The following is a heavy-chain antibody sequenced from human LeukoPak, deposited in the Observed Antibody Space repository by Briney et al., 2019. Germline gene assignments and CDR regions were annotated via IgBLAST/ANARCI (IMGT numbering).Heavy chain of an antibody. CDR3: ARTYYDTLRSSRGDY. V-gene: IGHV1-2*06. Sequence: ASVKVSCKASGYTFAAYNIHWVRQAPGQGLEWMGRIHPNSGDTNYAQNFEGRVTMTRDTSISTAYMELTRLRSDDTAMYYCARTYYDTLRSSRGDYWGQGTLVTVSS. CDR1: GYTFAAYN. CDR2: IHPNSGDT. J-gene: IGHJ4*02. D-gene: IGHD3-9*01.